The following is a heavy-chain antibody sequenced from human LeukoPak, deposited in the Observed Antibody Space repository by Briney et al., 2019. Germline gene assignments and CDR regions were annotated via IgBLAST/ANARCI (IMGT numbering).Heavy chain of an antibody. Sequence: SSVNVSCLASGGTFISYAISWVRPAPGQGVEWMERIIPIFGIANYAQKFQGRVTITADKSTGTAYMELSSLRSEDTAVYYCGGGYYDSSGYYPRSPFDYWGQGTLVTVSS. D-gene: IGHD3-22*01. CDR3: GGGYYDSSGYYPRSPFDY. CDR1: GGTFISYA. J-gene: IGHJ4*02. CDR2: IIPIFGIA. V-gene: IGHV1-69*04.